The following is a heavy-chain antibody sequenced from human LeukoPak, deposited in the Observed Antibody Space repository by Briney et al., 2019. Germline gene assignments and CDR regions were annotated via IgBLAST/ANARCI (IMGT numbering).Heavy chain of an antibody. D-gene: IGHD3-16*02. CDR1: GGAISSGDYY. J-gene: IGHJ5*02. V-gene: IGHV4-30-4*01. CDR3: ATAPYEYIWGTYRTNWFDP. CDR2: SYYSGNT. Sequence: SETLSLTCTVSGGAISSGDYYWSWIRQPPGKGLEWIGYSYYSGNTYYNPSLKSRVAISMDTSKNQFSLKLNSMTAADTAVYYCATAPYEYIWGTYRTNWFDPWGQGTLVTVSS.